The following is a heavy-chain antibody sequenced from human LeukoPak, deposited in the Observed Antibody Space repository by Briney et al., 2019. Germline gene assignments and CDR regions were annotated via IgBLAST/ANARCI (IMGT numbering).Heavy chain of an antibody. CDR3: ATSSGIAVAGGHYYMDV. CDR2: IKQDGSEK. D-gene: IGHD6-19*01. CDR1: GFTFSSYW. J-gene: IGHJ6*03. Sequence: GGSLRLSCAASGFTFSSYWMSWVRQAPGKGLEWVANIKQDGSEKYYVDSVKGRFTVSRDNSRNTLYLQMISLRAEDTAVYYCATSSGIAVAGGHYYMDVWGKGTTVTVSS. V-gene: IGHV3-7*03.